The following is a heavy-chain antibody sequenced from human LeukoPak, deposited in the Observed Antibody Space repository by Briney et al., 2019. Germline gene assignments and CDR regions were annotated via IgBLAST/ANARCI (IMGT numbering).Heavy chain of an antibody. CDR3: ARPNTRGEYGMDV. Sequence: PGGSPRLSCAASGFTFSYYSMNWVRQAPGKGLEWISYIRSSGGTIYYADSVKGRFTISRDDAKDSLYLQMNSLRDEDTAVYYCARPNTRGEYGMDVWGQGTTVTVSS. CDR2: IRSSGGTI. V-gene: IGHV3-48*02. D-gene: IGHD2-21*01. J-gene: IGHJ6*02. CDR1: GFTFSYYS.